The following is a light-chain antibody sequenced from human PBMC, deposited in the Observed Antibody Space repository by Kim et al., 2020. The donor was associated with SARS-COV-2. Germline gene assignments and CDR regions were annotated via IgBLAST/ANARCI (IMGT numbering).Light chain of an antibody. Sequence: ELTQPPSASGTPGQRVTISCSGSSSNIGSNYVYWYQQLPGTAPKLLIYRNNQRPSGVPDRFSGSKSGTSASLAISGLRSEDEADYYCAAWDDSLSGPGVFGGGTQLTVL. CDR3: AAWDDSLSGPGV. V-gene: IGLV1-47*01. CDR1: SSNIGSNY. CDR2: RNN. J-gene: IGLJ2*01.